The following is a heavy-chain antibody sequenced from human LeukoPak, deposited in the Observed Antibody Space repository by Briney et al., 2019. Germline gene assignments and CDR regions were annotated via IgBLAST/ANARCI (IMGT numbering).Heavy chain of an antibody. CDR3: ARANNQWLAPSDY. D-gene: IGHD6-19*01. J-gene: IGHJ4*02. V-gene: IGHV1-46*01. Sequence: VASVKVSCTASGYTFTSYYMHWVRQAPGQGLEWMGIINPSGGSTSYAQKFQGRVTMTRDMSTSTVYMELSSLRSEDTAVYYCARANNQWLAPSDYWGRGTLVTVSS. CDR2: INPSGGST. CDR1: GYTFTSYY.